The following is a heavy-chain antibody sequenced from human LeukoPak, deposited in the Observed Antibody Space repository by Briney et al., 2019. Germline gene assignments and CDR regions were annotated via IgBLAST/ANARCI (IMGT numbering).Heavy chain of an antibody. CDR3: AKYSSSSNFYYGMDV. J-gene: IGHJ6*02. Sequence: GGSLRLSCAASGFTFSNYGMHWVRQAPGKGGEGVAVIWFDGSDKYYVDSVKGRFTISRDNSKNTLYLQMNSLRAEDTAVYYCAKYSSSSNFYYGMDVWGQGTTVIVS. CDR2: IWFDGSDK. D-gene: IGHD4-11*01. V-gene: IGHV3-33*06. CDR1: GFTFSNYG.